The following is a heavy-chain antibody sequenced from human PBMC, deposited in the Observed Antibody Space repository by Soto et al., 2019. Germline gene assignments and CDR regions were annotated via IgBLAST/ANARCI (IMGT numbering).Heavy chain of an antibody. J-gene: IGHJ6*02. D-gene: IGHD6-6*01. CDR3: ARSYSSSLYYYGMDV. V-gene: IGHV4-30-4*08. Sequence: SETLSLTCTVSGGSISSSSYYWGWIRQPPGKGLEWIGYIYYSGSTYYNPSLKSRVTISVDTSKNQFSLKLSSVTAADTAVYYCARSYSSSLYYYGMDVWGQGT. CDR1: GGSISSSSYY. CDR2: IYYSGST.